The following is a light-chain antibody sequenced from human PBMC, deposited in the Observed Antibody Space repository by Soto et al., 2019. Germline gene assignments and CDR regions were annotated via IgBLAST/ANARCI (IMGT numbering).Light chain of an antibody. Sequence: EIVMTQFPATLSVSPGERATLSCRASQSVRSKLAWYQQKPGQAPRLLIYGASTRATGIPARFSGSGSGTEFNLTISSLQSEDFAVYYCQQYNNWPWTFGQGTKVEIK. J-gene: IGKJ1*01. CDR3: QQYNNWPWT. CDR2: GAS. CDR1: QSVRSK. V-gene: IGKV3-15*01.